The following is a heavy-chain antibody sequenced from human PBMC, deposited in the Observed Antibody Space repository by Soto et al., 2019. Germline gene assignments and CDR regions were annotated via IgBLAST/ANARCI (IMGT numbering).Heavy chain of an antibody. Sequence: WGSLLISCAASGFTFSIYGMHWVRQAPGKGLEWVAVISYDGSNKYYADSVKGRFTISRDNSKNTLYLQMNSLRAEDTAVYYCAKEYYYDSSGNGAEYFQHWGQGTLVTVSS. D-gene: IGHD3-22*01. CDR2: ISYDGSNK. CDR3: AKEYYYDSSGNGAEYFQH. V-gene: IGHV3-30*18. J-gene: IGHJ1*01. CDR1: GFTFSIYG.